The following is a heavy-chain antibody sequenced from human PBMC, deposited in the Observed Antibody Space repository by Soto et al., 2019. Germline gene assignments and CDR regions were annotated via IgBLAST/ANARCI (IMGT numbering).Heavy chain of an antibody. J-gene: IGHJ4*02. Sequence: GGSLRLSCAASGFPFDDYSMHWVRQAPGKGLEWVPGISWNSGSIGYADSVKGRFTISRDNAKNSLYLQMNSLRAEDTALYYCARAIIAAAGCFDYWGQGTLVTVSS. V-gene: IGHV3-9*01. CDR3: ARAIIAAAGCFDY. CDR2: ISWNSGSI. CDR1: GFPFDDYS. D-gene: IGHD6-13*01.